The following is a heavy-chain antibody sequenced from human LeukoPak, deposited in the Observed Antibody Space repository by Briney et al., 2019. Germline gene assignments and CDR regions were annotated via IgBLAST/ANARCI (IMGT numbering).Heavy chain of an antibody. CDR2: IKSKTDGGTT. Sequence: GGSLRLSCAASGFTFSNAWMSWVRQAPGKGLEWVGRIKSKTDGGTTDYAAPVKGRFTISRDDSQNTLYLQMNSLKTEDTAVYYCTTTMVACICFDYWGQGTLVTVSS. V-gene: IGHV3-15*01. CDR3: TTTMVACICFDY. D-gene: IGHD6-19*01. J-gene: IGHJ4*02. CDR1: GFTFSNAW.